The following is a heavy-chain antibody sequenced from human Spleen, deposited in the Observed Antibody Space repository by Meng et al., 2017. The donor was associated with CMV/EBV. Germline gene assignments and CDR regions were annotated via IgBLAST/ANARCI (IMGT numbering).Heavy chain of an antibody. Sequence: QVQFQDGGTGLSKPPQTLSLSCAIYGGSVCGYCSTWIRQPPEQGLALIGQINPSVSTNYNPSLQSRVTISVDTSKNQFSLKLSSVTAADTAVYYCARLDCSGGSCYPIGYFQHWGQGTLVTVSS. J-gene: IGHJ1*01. D-gene: IGHD2-15*01. CDR1: GGSVCGYC. V-gene: IGHV4-34*01. CDR2: INPSVST. CDR3: ARLDCSGGSCYPIGYFQH.